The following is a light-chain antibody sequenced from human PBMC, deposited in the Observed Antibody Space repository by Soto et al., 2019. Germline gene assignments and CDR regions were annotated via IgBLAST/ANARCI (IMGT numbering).Light chain of an antibody. CDR3: QQRSSWPLVT. CDR2: DAS. V-gene: IGKV3-11*01. J-gene: IGKJ4*01. CDR1: QSVSNN. Sequence: EIVLTQSPATLSLSPGERATLSCRASQSVSNNLAWFQQKPGQAPGLLIYDASNRATGIRARFSGSGSGTDFTLTISSLEPEGFAVYYCQQRSSWPLVTFGGGTKVEI.